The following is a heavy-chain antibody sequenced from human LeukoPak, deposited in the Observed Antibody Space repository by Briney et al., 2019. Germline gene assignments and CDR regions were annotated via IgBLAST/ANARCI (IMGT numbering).Heavy chain of an antibody. CDR1: GFTFSSYA. J-gene: IGHJ4*02. D-gene: IGHD4-11*01. CDR3: AREGPYSNYALDY. Sequence: PGGSLRLSCAASGFTFSSYAMHWVRQAPGKGLEWVAVISYDGSNKYCADSVKGRFTISRDNSKNTLYLQMNSLRAEDTAVYYCAREGPYSNYALDYWGQGTLVTVSS. CDR2: ISYDGSNK. V-gene: IGHV3-30-3*01.